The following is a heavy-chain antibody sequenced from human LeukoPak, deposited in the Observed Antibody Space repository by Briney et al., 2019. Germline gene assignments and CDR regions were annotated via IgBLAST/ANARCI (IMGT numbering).Heavy chain of an antibody. V-gene: IGHV4-4*09. Sequence: PSETLSLTCTVSGGSISSYYWSWIQQPPGKGLEWIGYIYTSGSTNYNPSLKSRVTISVDTSKNQFSLKLSSVTAADTAVYYCARAGELRGFDYWGQGTLVTVSS. CDR3: ARAGELRGFDY. J-gene: IGHJ4*02. CDR2: IYTSGST. CDR1: GGSISSYY. D-gene: IGHD1-7*01.